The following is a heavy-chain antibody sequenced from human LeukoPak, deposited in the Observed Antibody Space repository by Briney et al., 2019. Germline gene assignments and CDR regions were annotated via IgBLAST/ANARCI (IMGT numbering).Heavy chain of an antibody. Sequence: GASVKVSCKASGYTFTSYDINWVRQATGQGLEWVGWMNPNSGNTGYAQKFQGRVTMTRNTSISTAYMELSSLRSEDTAVYYCARDLGAGYGFDYWGQGTLVTVSS. V-gene: IGHV1-8*01. J-gene: IGHJ4*02. CDR2: MNPNSGNT. CDR1: GYTFTSYD. CDR3: ARDLGAGYGFDY. D-gene: IGHD5-18*01.